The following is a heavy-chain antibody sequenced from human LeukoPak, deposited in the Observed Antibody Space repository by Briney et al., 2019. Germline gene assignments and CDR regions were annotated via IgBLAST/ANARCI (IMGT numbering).Heavy chain of an antibody. CDR3: ARGYYYDSSIDY. CDR2: IYYSGST. V-gene: IGHV4-30-4*01. D-gene: IGHD3-22*01. CDR1: GDSISSDSYY. J-gene: IGHJ4*02. Sequence: SETLSLTCSVSGDSISSDSYYWSWIRQPPGKGLEWIGYIYYSGSTYYNPSLKSRVTISVDTSKNQFSLKLSSVTAADTAVYYCARGYYYDSSIDYWGQGTLVTVSS.